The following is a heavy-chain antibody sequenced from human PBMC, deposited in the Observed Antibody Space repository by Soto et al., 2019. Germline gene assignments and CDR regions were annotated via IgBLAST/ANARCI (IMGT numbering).Heavy chain of an antibody. D-gene: IGHD6-19*01. CDR1: GYTFTNYG. CDR3: AREAVAAFYLFDY. CDR2: ISAYSGST. J-gene: IGHJ4*02. V-gene: IGHV1-18*01. Sequence: ASVKVSCTASGYTFTNYGITWVRQAPGQGLEWMGWISAYSGSTHYAQKFQGRVTMTRDTSTSTVYMELSSLRSEDTAVYYCAREAVAAFYLFDYWGQGTLVTVSS.